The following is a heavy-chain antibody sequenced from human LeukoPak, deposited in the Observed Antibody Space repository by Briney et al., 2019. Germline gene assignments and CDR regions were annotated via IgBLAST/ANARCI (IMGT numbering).Heavy chain of an antibody. D-gene: IGHD6-25*01. J-gene: IGHJ6*03. CDR2: IYHSGST. V-gene: IGHV4-59*12. CDR1: GGSISSYY. Sequence: SETLSLTCTVSGGSISSYYWSWIRQPPGKGLEWIGYIYHSGSTYYNPSLKSRVTISVDRSKNQFSLKLSSVTAADTAVYYCAREQSGYMDVWGKGTTVTVSS. CDR3: AREQSGYMDV.